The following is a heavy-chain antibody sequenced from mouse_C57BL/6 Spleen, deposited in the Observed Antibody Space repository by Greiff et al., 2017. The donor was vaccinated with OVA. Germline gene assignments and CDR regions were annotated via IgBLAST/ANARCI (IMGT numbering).Heavy chain of an antibody. Sequence: VKLQESGAELAKPGASVKLSCMASGYTFTIYWMHWVKQRPGQGLEWIGYINPSSGYTKYNQKFKDKATLTADKSSTTAYMQLSSLTYVDSAVYYCARTGREVYAMDYWGQGTSVTVSS. D-gene: IGHD4-1*01. J-gene: IGHJ4*01. CDR3: ARTGREVYAMDY. V-gene: IGHV1-7*01. CDR1: GYTFTIYW. CDR2: INPSSGYT.